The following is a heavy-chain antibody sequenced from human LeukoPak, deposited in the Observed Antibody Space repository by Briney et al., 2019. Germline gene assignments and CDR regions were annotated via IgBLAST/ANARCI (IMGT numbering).Heavy chain of an antibody. V-gene: IGHV1-2*02. D-gene: IGHD3-22*01. CDR3: ARFRSSGYYLVNWFDP. CDR1: GYTFTGNY. Sequence: ASVKVSCKASGYTFTGNYIHWVRQAPGQGLEWMGWINPNTGDTNYAQKFQGRVTMTRDTSISTAYMELSRLRSDDTAVYYCARFRSSGYYLVNWFDPWGQGTLVTVSS. J-gene: IGHJ5*02. CDR2: INPNTGDT.